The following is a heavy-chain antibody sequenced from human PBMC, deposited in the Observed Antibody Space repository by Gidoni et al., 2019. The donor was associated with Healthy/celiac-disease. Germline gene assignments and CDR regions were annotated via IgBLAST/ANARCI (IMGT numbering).Heavy chain of an antibody. V-gene: IGHV4-34*01. CDR3: ASPKTHYYDSSGHDAFDI. CDR1: GGSFSGYY. D-gene: IGHD3-22*01. Sequence: QVQLQQWGAGLLKPSETLSLTCAVYGGSFSGYYCSWIRQPPGKGLEWIGEINHSGSTNYNPSLKSRVTISVDTSKNQFSLKLSSVTAADTAVYYCASPKTHYYDSSGHDAFDIWGQGTMVTVSS. J-gene: IGHJ3*02. CDR2: INHSGST.